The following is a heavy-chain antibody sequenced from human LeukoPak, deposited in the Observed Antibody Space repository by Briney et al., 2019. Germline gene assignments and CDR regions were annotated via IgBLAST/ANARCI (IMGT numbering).Heavy chain of an antibody. V-gene: IGHV4-4*07. CDR2: IYTSGST. Sequence: SETLSLTCTGSGGSLSSYYWSWIRQPAGKGLEWIGRIYTSGSTNYNPSLKSRVTMSVDTSKNQFSLKLSSVTAADTAVYYCARSRSLVPAAIRDAFDIWGQGTMVTVSS. D-gene: IGHD2-2*01. CDR3: ARSRSLVPAAIRDAFDI. J-gene: IGHJ3*02. CDR1: GGSLSSYY.